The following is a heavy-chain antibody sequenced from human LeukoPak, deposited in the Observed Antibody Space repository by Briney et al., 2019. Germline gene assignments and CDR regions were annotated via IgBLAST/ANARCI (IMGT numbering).Heavy chain of an antibody. Sequence: GGSLRLSCAASGFPFSNYAMSWVRQAPGKGLDWVSSISISAGSTYYADSVKGRFTISRDNSKNTLYVQMKSLRAEDTAVYYCAKGAGSDAFDIWAKGQWSPSLQ. J-gene: IGHJ3*02. CDR2: ISISAGST. CDR1: GFPFSNYA. V-gene: IGHV3-23*01. D-gene: IGHD1-26*01. CDR3: AKGAGSDAFDI.